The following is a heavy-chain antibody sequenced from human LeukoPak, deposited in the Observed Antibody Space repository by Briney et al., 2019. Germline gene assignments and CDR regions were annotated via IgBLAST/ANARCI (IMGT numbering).Heavy chain of an antibody. J-gene: IGHJ5*02. CDR2: IWYDGSNK. Sequence: GRSLRLSCAASGFTFSSYGMHWVRQAPGKGLEWVAVIWYDGSNKYYADSVKGRFTISRDNSKNTLYLQMNSLRAEDTAVYYCARDRWRNWFDPWGQGTLVTASS. CDR1: GFTFSSYG. D-gene: IGHD5-24*01. CDR3: ARDRWRNWFDP. V-gene: IGHV3-33*01.